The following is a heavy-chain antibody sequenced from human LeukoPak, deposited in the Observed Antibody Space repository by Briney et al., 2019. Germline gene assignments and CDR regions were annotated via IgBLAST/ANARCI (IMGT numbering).Heavy chain of an antibody. V-gene: IGHV3-21*01. Sequence: NPGGSLRLSCVASGFTFSSYSMHWVRQAPGKGLEWVSSISTSSSYIYYGDSVKGRFTISRDNAKKSLYVQMNSLRAEDTAVYYCAELGITMIGGVWGKGTTVTISS. CDR2: ISTSSSYI. CDR3: AELGITMIGGV. D-gene: IGHD3-10*02. J-gene: IGHJ6*04. CDR1: GFTFSSYS.